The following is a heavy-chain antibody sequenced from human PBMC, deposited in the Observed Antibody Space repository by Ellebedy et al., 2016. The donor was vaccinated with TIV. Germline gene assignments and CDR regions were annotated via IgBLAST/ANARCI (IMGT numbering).Heavy chain of an antibody. Sequence: SETLSLTXTVSGGSINNHYWSWIRQPAGKGLEWIGRIYSSGTTNYNPSLKRRLTMSVDTSKNQFSLRLSSVSAADTAVYFCARDFGYYDSSGYHHYYGMDVWGQGTTVTVSS. CDR1: GGSINNHY. V-gene: IGHV4-4*07. J-gene: IGHJ6*02. D-gene: IGHD3-22*01. CDR3: ARDFGYYDSSGYHHYYGMDV. CDR2: IYSSGTT.